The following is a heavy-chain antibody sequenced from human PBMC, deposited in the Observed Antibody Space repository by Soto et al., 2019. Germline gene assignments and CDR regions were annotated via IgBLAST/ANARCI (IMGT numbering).Heavy chain of an antibody. Sequence: EVQVVESGGGLVKPGGSLRLSCAASGLTVSSAWMSWVRQGPGKGLEWVGRIKSKDHGGTIEYAAPVKGRFTISRDESKNTLHLQLDGLKSEDTAVYYCTTGGHFFGDWGQGTLVTVSS. CDR1: GLTVSSAW. CDR2: IKSKDHGGTI. D-gene: IGHD2-15*01. J-gene: IGHJ4*02. CDR3: TTGGHFFGD. V-gene: IGHV3-15*01.